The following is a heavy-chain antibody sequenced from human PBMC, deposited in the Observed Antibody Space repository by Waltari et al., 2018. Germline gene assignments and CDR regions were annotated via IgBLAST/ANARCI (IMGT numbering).Heavy chain of an antibody. CDR1: GFTFSSSS. V-gene: IGHV3-48*04. Sequence: EVQLVESGGGLVQPGGSLRLSCAASGFTFSSSSMNWVRQAPGKGLEWVSYISSSSSTLYYADSVKGRFTISRDNAKNSLYLQMNSLRAEDTAVYYCARNVPLNIAVAGIDYWGQGTLVTVSS. CDR3: ARNVPLNIAVAGIDY. CDR2: ISSSSSTL. D-gene: IGHD6-19*01. J-gene: IGHJ4*02.